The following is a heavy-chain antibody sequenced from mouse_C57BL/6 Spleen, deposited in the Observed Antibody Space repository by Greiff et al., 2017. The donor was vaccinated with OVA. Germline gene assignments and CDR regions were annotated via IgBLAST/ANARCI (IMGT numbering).Heavy chain of an antibody. CDR3: AREGVRYYAMDY. CDR2: IYPSDSET. V-gene: IGHV1-61*01. CDR1: GYTFTSYW. Sequence: QVQLQQPGAELVRPGSSVKLSCKASGYTFTSYWMDWVKQRPGQGLEWIGNIYPSDSETHYNQKFKDKATLTVDKSSSTAYMQLSSLTSEDSAVDYCAREGVRYYAMDYWGQGTSVTVSS. J-gene: IGHJ4*01. D-gene: IGHD2-14*01.